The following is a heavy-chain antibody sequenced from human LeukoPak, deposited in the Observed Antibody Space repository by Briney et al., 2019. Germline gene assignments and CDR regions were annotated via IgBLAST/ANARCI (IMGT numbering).Heavy chain of an antibody. Sequence: PGGSLRVSCAASGFTFNTFEMNWVRQAPGKGLEWVSYIGPSGKSTYYADSVKGRFTISRDNAKNSLYLQMNSLRAEDTAVYYCASSWPFDYWGQGTLVTVSS. D-gene: IGHD6-13*01. CDR3: ASSWPFDY. J-gene: IGHJ4*02. CDR2: IGPSGKST. CDR1: GFTFNTFE. V-gene: IGHV3-48*03.